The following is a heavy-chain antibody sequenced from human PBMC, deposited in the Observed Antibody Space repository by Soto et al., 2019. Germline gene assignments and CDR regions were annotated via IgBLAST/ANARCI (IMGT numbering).Heavy chain of an antibody. D-gene: IGHD2-2*03. CDR1: GFTFSTYA. CDR3: AKAGYCSSSSCSALNYYYGMDV. V-gene: IGHV3-23*01. CDR2: ISGSGGST. J-gene: IGHJ6*02. Sequence: PGGSLRLSCAASGFTFSTYAMSWVRQAPGKGLEWVSAISGSGGSTYYAESVKGRFTISRDNSKNTLYLQMNSLRAEDTAVYYCAKAGYCSSSSCSALNYYYGMDVWGQGTTVTVSS.